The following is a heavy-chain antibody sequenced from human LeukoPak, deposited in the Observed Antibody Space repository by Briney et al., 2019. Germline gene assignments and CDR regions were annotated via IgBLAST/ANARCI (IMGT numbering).Heavy chain of an antibody. CDR3: ARTYSGSYTGAYYFDY. J-gene: IGHJ4*02. Sequence: SETLSLTCTVSGGSISSYYWSWIRQPPGKGLEWIGYIYYSGSTNYDPSLKSRVTISVDTSKNQFSLKPSSVTAADTAVYYCARTYSGSYTGAYYFDYWGQGTLVTVSS. CDR1: GGSISSYY. D-gene: IGHD1-26*01. CDR2: IYYSGST. V-gene: IGHV4-59*01.